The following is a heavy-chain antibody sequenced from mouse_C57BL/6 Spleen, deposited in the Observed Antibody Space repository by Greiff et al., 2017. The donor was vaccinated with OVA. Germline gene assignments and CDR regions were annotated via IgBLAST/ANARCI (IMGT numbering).Heavy chain of an antibody. J-gene: IGHJ2*01. V-gene: IGHV1-5*01. Sequence: VQLQQSGTVLARPGASVKMSCKTSGYTFTSYWMHWVKQRPGQGLEWIGAIYPGNSDTSYNQKFKGKAKLTAVTSASTAYMMLSSLTNEDSAVYCCIRASYGNSFDYWGQGTTLTVSS. CDR2: IYPGNSDT. D-gene: IGHD2-10*01. CDR1: GYTFTSYW. CDR3: IRASYGNSFDY.